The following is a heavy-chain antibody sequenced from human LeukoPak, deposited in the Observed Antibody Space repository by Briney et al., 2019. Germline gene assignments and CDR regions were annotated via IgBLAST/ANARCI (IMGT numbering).Heavy chain of an antibody. D-gene: IGHD4-11*01. Sequence: PGGSLRLSCPAAGFTFSSYCMHWVRQAPGKGLEWLAFIRYDGSNKFYADSVKGRFTFSRDNSQNTLFLQMNSLRAEDTAVYYCVRDAQRGFDYSNSLAYWGHGTLVTVSS. J-gene: IGHJ4*01. CDR3: VRDAQRGFDYSNSLAY. CDR1: GFTFSSYC. V-gene: IGHV3-30*02. CDR2: IRYDGSNK.